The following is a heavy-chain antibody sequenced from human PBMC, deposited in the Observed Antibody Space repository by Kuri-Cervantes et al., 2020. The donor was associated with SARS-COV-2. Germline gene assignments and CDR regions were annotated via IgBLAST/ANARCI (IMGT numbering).Heavy chain of an antibody. Sequence: GESLKSSWVASGFSFGTYGMSWVRQAPGKGLEWVSSITGSADGGNTYHAESVKGRFTISRDNSKSTLFLQMSSLRAEDTAMYYCANHYDGTYLIWGRGTLVTVSS. J-gene: IGHJ4*02. CDR1: GFSFGTYG. V-gene: IGHV3-23*01. D-gene: IGHD3-3*01. CDR2: ITGSADGGNT. CDR3: ANHYDGTYLI.